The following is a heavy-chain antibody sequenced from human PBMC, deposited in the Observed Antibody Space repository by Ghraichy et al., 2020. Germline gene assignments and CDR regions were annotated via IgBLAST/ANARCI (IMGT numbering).Heavy chain of an antibody. CDR1: GFTFSTYS. D-gene: IGHD4-23*01. V-gene: IGHV3-48*02. Sequence: GGSLRLSCVGSGFTFSTYSMNWVRQAPGKGLEWVSYVTSSSRTKSYADSVKGRFTISKDNAQNSLYLQMNSLRDEDTAVYYCARGSKVVRFFYYDGMDVWGQGTTVTVS. J-gene: IGHJ6*02. CDR2: VTSSSRTK. CDR3: ARGSKVVRFFYYDGMDV.